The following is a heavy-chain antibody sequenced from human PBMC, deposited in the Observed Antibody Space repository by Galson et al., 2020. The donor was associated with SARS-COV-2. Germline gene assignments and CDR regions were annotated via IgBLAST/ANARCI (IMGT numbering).Heavy chain of an antibody. CDR2: IYTGGST. Sequence: SETLSLTCTVSGGSISSGSYYWSWIRQPAGKGLQWIGRIYTGGSTSYNPSLKSRVTISLDTSKNQFSLKLSSVTAADTAVYYCARIELSGGYYDTRGAFDIWGQGTMVTFSS. CDR3: ARIELSGGYYDTRGAFDI. J-gene: IGHJ3*02. D-gene: IGHD3-22*01. V-gene: IGHV4-61*02. CDR1: GGSISSGSYY.